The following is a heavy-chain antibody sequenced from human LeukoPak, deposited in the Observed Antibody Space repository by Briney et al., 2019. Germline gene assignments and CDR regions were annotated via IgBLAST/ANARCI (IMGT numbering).Heavy chain of an antibody. CDR2: IYYSGNT. CDR1: GGSISSYY. D-gene: IGHD6-19*01. Sequence: SETLSLTCTASGGSISSYYWSWIRQPPGKGLEWVGYIYYSGNTNYNPSLKSRVTISVDTSKNQFSLKLSSVTAADTAVYYCARVRYSSGWYPFDYWGQGTLVTVSS. V-gene: IGHV4-59*01. J-gene: IGHJ4*02. CDR3: ARVRYSSGWYPFDY.